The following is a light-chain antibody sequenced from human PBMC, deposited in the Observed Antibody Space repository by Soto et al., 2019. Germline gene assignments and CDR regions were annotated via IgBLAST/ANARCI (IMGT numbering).Light chain of an antibody. CDR3: ETWDSNTRV. J-gene: IGLJ3*02. V-gene: IGLV4-60*02. CDR2: LEGSGSY. Sequence: QHVLTQSSSASASLGSSVKLTCTLSSGHRSYIIAWHQQQPGKAPRYLMKLEGSGSYNKGSGVPDRFSGSSSGADRYLTISNLHFEDEADYYCETWDSNTRVFGGGTKLTVL. CDR1: SGHRSYI.